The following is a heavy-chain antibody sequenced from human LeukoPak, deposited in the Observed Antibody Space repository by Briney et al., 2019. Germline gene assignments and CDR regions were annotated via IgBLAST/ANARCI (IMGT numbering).Heavy chain of an antibody. V-gene: IGHV3-11*03. D-gene: IGHD3-10*01. CDR3: ARSPYESGTPPPCLED. Sequence: GGSLRLSCAASGFTFSDCYMNWIRQAPGKGLEWVSYVSCGSSYTNYAVSVKGRFTVSRDNAKNSLSLQMSSLRAEDTAVYYCARSPYESGTPPPCLEDWGQGTLVTVSS. CDR1: GFTFSDCY. J-gene: IGHJ4*02. CDR2: VSCGSSYT.